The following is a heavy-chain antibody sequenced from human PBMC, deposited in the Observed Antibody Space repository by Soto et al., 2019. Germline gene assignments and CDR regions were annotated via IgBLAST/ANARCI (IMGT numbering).Heavy chain of an antibody. Sequence: GGSLRLSCAASGFNFNTFAMSRVRQAPGKGLEWVSGISAGGYTTKYADSVKGRFTISRDNSENTLYLQMNSLRAEDTAIFHCAKQAGYNSDPFDFWGQGILVTVSS. CDR1: GFNFNTFA. V-gene: IGHV3-23*01. D-gene: IGHD6-19*01. CDR3: AKQAGYNSDPFDF. J-gene: IGHJ4*02. CDR2: ISAGGYTT.